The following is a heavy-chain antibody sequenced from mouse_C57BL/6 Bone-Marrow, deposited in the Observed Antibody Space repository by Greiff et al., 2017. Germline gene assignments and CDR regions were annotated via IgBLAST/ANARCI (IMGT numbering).Heavy chain of an antibody. V-gene: IGHV1-82*01. D-gene: IGHD2-4*01. CDR1: GYAFSSSW. J-gene: IGHJ3*01. CDR3: ARRGDYDPAWFAY. CDR2: IYPGDGDT. Sequence: QVQLQQSGPELVKPGASVKISCKASGYAFSSSWMNWVKQRPGKGLEWIGRIYPGDGDTNYNGKFKGKATLTADKSSSTAYMQLSSLTSEDSAVYCGARRGDYDPAWFAYWGQGTLVTVSA.